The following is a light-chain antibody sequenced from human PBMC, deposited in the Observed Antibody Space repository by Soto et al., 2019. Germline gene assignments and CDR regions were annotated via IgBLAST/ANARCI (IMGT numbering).Light chain of an antibody. CDR2: TNN. Sequence: QSVLTQPPSASGTPGPRVTISCSGSSSNIGRNPVSWYQHLPGTAPKVLIFTNNQRPSGVPDRVSGSKSGTSASLAISGRRSEDEAHYYCAAWDDSLEGVVLGGGTKLTVL. CDR1: SSNIGRNP. J-gene: IGLJ3*02. CDR3: AAWDDSLEGVV. V-gene: IGLV1-44*01.